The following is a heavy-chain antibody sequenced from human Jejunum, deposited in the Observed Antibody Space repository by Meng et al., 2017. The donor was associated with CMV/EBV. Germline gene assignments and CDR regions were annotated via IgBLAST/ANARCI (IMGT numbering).Heavy chain of an antibody. V-gene: IGHV3-7*01. CDR2: IKQDGSEK. Sequence: SYWMGWVRRAPGKGLEWVANIKQDGSEKYYVDTVKGQFTISRDNARDSLYLQMNSLRAEDTAVYYCARGRWDIVVLPAGYYFDYWGQGTLVTVSS. CDR1: SYW. J-gene: IGHJ4*02. D-gene: IGHD2-2*01. CDR3: ARGRWDIVVLPAGYYFDY.